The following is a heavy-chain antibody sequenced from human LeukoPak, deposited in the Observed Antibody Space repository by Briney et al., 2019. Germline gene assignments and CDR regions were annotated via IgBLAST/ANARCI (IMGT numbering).Heavy chain of an antibody. D-gene: IGHD2-21*02. Sequence: GGSLRLSCAASGFTFSSYVMHWVRQAPGKGLEWVAFIRYDGSNKYYADSVKGRFTISRDNSKNTLYLQMNSLRAEDTAVYYCANWGGGDSPLDYWGQGTLVTVSS. CDR2: IRYDGSNK. V-gene: IGHV3-30*02. CDR1: GFTFSSYV. CDR3: ANWGGGDSPLDY. J-gene: IGHJ4*02.